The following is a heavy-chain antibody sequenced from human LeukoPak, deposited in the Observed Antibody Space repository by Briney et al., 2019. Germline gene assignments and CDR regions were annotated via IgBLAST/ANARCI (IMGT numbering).Heavy chain of an antibody. CDR2: IDYSGST. Sequence: PSETLSLTCTVSGGSIISTTYYWGWIRQPPGEGLEWIGSIDYSGSTYYNLSLKSRVTISVDTSKNQFSLNLSSVTAADTAVYSCARASGSSWYERRLHAYYYYMDVWGKGTTVTVSS. CDR1: GGSIISTTYY. J-gene: IGHJ6*03. D-gene: IGHD6-13*01. V-gene: IGHV4-39*07. CDR3: ARASGSSWYERRLHAYYYYMDV.